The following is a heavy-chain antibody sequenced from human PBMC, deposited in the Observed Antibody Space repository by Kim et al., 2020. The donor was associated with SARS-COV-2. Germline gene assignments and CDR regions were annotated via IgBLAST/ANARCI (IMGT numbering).Heavy chain of an antibody. Sequence: PSLKSRVTISVDTSKNQFSLKLSSVTAADTAVYYCAREKRAYYDSSGFDYWGQGTLVTVSS. J-gene: IGHJ4*02. D-gene: IGHD3-22*01. V-gene: IGHV4-31*02. CDR3: AREKRAYYDSSGFDY.